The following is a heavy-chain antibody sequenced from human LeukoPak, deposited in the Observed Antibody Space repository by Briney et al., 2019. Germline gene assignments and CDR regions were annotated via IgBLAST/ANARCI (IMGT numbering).Heavy chain of an antibody. V-gene: IGHV4-34*01. CDR1: GGSFSGYY. CDR2: INHSGST. J-gene: IGHJ6*03. D-gene: IGHD2-2*01. CDR3: ARGEPGAVANNYYYYMDV. Sequence: SETLSFTCAVYGGSFSGYYWSWIRQPPGKGLEWIGEINHSGSTNYNPSLKSRVTMSVDTSKNQFSLKLSTVTAADTAVYYCARGEPGAVANNYYYYMDVWGKGTTVTVSS.